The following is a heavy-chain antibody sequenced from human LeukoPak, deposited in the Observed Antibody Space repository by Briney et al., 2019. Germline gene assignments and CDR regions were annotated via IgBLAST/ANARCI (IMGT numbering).Heavy chain of an antibody. J-gene: IGHJ4*02. CDR2: IYYSGST. Sequence: SETPSLTCTVSGGSISSSSYYWGWIRQPPGKGLEWIGSIYYSGSTYYNPSLKSRVTISVDTSKNQFSLKLSSVTAADTAVYYCARTIAAAGTTFDYWGQGTLVTVSS. D-gene: IGHD6-13*01. CDR1: GGSISSSSYY. V-gene: IGHV4-39*01. CDR3: ARTIAAAGTTFDY.